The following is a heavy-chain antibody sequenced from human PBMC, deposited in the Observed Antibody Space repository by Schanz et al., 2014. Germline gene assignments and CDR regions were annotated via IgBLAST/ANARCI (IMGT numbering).Heavy chain of an antibody. V-gene: IGHV3-23*01. Sequence: EVQLLESGGGLVQPGGSLRLSCAASGFTFNSYAMTWVRQAPGKGLEWVSAISGSGGSTYYADSVKGRFTISRDNSKNTLYLQMNSLRAEDTAVYYCAKDLLYGAPMPLNHLDYWGQGTLVTVSS. D-gene: IGHD2-2*01. CDR1: GFTFNSYA. J-gene: IGHJ4*02. CDR2: ISGSGGST. CDR3: AKDLLYGAPMPLNHLDY.